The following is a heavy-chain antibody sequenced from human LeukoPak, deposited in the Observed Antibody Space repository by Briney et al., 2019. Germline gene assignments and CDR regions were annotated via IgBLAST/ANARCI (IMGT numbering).Heavy chain of an antibody. V-gene: IGHV3-15*01. CDR1: GFTFRSYV. J-gene: IGHJ6*03. CDR3: TTYKMTTATADYYYYYYMDV. CDR2: IKSKTDGGTT. Sequence: GGSLRLSCAASGFTFRSYVVSWVRQAPGKGLEWVGRIKSKTDGGTTDYAAPVKGRFTISRDDSKNTLYLQMNSLKTEDTAVYYCTTYKMTTATADYYYYYYMDVWGKGTTVTVSS. D-gene: IGHD4-11*01.